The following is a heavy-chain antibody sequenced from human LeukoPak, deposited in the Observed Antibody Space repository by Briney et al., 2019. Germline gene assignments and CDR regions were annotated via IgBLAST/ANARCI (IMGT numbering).Heavy chain of an antibody. CDR1: GFTFSSYS. CDR3: ARGSRRGGGDC. D-gene: IGHD2-15*01. J-gene: IGHJ4*02. V-gene: IGHV3-21*01. Sequence: GGSLRLSCAASGFTFSSYSMNWVRQAPGKGLEWVSSISSSSSYIYYADSVKGRFTISRDNAKNSLYLQMNSLRAEDTAVYYCARGSRRGGGDCWGRGTLVTVSS. CDR2: ISSSSSYI.